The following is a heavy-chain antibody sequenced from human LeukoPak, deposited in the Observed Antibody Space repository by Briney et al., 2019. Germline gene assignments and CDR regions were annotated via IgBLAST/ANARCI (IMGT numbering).Heavy chain of an antibody. J-gene: IGHJ3*02. V-gene: IGHV1-2*02. CDR3: ARADSRGDAFDI. CDR1: GYTFTSYG. D-gene: IGHD3-10*01. CDR2: INPNSGGT. Sequence: ASVKVSCKASGYTFTSYGISWVRQAPGQGLEWMGWINPNSGGTNYAQKFQGRVTMTRDTSISTAYMELSRLRSDDTAVYYCARADSRGDAFDIWGQGTMVTVSS.